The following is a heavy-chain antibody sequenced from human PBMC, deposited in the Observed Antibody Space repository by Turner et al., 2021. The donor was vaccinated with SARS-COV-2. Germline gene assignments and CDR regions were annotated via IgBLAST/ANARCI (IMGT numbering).Heavy chain of an antibody. CDR1: GGTFTSYV. CDR3: AREGSSGEPHCSSTSGYHY. J-gene: IGHJ4*02. Sequence: QVQLVQSGAAVKKAGSSVKVACKASGGTFTSYVISWVRQAPGQGLEWMGGIIPILGIANYAQKFQGRVTITADKSTSTAYMELSSLRSEETAVYYCAREGSSGEPHCSSTSGYHYWGQGTLVTVSS. D-gene: IGHD2-2*01. CDR2: IIPILGIA. V-gene: IGHV1-69*10.